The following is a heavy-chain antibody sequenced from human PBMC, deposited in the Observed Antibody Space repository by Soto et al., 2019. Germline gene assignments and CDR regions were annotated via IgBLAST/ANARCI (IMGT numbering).Heavy chain of an antibody. D-gene: IGHD6-13*01. V-gene: IGHV3-23*01. J-gene: IGHJ4*02. CDR2: ISGSGGST. Sequence: GGSLRLSCAASGFTFSSYAMSWVRQAPGKGLEWVSAISGSGGSTYYADSVKGRFTISRDNSKNTLYLQMNGLRAEDTAVYYCAKGDSSSWYYFDYWGQGTLVTVSS. CDR1: GFTFSSYA. CDR3: AKGDSSSWYYFDY.